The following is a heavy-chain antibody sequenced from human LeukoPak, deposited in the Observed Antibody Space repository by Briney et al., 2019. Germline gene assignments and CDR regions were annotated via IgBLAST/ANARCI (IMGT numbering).Heavy chain of an antibody. D-gene: IGHD3-16*02. CDR1: GGSFSGYY. CDR3: ARGNDYVWGSYRDFDY. V-gene: IGHV4-34*01. J-gene: IGHJ4*02. CDR2: INHSGST. Sequence: SETLSLTCAVYGGSFSGYYWSWIRQPPGKGLEWIGEINHSGSTNYNPSLKSRVTISVDTSKSQVSLKLSSVTAADTAVYYCARGNDYVWGSYRDFDYWGQGTLVTVSS.